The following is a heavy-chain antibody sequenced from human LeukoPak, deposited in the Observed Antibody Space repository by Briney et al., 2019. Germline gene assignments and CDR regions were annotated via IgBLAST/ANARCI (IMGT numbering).Heavy chain of an antibody. CDR1: GFTFSSYA. CDR2: ISYDGSNK. J-gene: IGHJ4*02. D-gene: IGHD1-26*01. Sequence: PGRSLRLSCAASGFTFSSYAMHWVRQAPGKGLEWVAVISYDGSNKYYADSVKGRFTISRDNSKNTLYLQMNSLRAEDTAVYYCAREENVVGATVGDYWGQGTLVTVSS. V-gene: IGHV3-30-3*01. CDR3: AREENVVGATVGDY.